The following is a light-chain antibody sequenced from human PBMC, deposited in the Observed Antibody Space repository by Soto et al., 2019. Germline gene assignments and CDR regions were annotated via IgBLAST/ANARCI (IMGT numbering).Light chain of an antibody. J-gene: IGKJ2*02. Sequence: EVVLTQSPATLSLSPGERAALSCRASHSVSSHLAWYQQKPGQAPTLLIYDASNRAAGIPARFRGSGSGTDFTLTISSLEPEDFAVYYCQQRDFWPRTFGQGTKLEIK. CDR1: HSVSSH. V-gene: IGKV3-11*01. CDR3: QQRDFWPRT. CDR2: DAS.